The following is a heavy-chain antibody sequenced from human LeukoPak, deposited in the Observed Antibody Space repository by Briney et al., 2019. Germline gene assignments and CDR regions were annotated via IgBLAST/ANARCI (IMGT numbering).Heavy chain of an antibody. V-gene: IGHV3-74*01. CDR3: ASGYARSARHQSDF. CDR2: INSDGSNT. J-gene: IGHJ5*01. CDR1: GFTFSDYW. Sequence: GGSLRLSCVVSGFTFSDYWMHWVRQAPGKGLVWVSRINSDGSNTNYAGSVKGRFSISRDNAKNTLYLQMSSLRVEDTAVYYCASGYARSARHQSDFWGQEPWSPSPQ. D-gene: IGHD5-12*01.